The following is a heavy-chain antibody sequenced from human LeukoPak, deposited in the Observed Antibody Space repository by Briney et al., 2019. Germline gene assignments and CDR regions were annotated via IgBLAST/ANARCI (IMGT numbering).Heavy chain of an antibody. V-gene: IGHV3-21*01. Sequence: GGSLRLSCAASGFTFSSYSMNWVRQAPGKGLEWVSSISSSSSYIYYADSVKGRFTISRDNAKNSLCLQMNSLRAEDTAVYYCARAAPTDAFDIWGQGTMVTVSS. D-gene: IGHD4-17*01. CDR3: ARAAPTDAFDI. CDR2: ISSSSSYI. CDR1: GFTFSSYS. J-gene: IGHJ3*02.